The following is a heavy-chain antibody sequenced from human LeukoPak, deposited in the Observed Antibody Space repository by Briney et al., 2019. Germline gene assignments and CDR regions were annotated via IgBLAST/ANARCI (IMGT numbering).Heavy chain of an antibody. Sequence: PGGSLRLSCAASGFTFSSYSMNWVCQAPGKGLEWASYISSSSSTIYYADSVKGRFTISRDNAKNSLYLQMNSLRDEDTAVYYCVAYCGGDCYSHHAPSDAFDIWGQGTMVTVSS. V-gene: IGHV3-48*02. CDR1: GFTFSSYS. CDR3: VAYCGGDCYSHHAPSDAFDI. J-gene: IGHJ3*02. CDR2: ISSSSSTI. D-gene: IGHD2-21*02.